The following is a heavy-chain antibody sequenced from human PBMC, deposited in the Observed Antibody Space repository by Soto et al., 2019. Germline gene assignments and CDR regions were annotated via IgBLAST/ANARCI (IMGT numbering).Heavy chain of an antibody. CDR3: ARDGVYSSGWYERGWFDP. CDR2: INPNSGGT. J-gene: IGHJ5*02. CDR1: GYTFTGYY. Sequence: QVQLVQSGAEVKKPGASVKVSCKASGYTFTGYYMHWVRQAPGQGLKWMGWINPNSGGTNYAQKFQGRVTMTRDTSISTAYMELSRLRSDDTAVYYCARDGVYSSGWYERGWFDPWGQGTLVTVSS. D-gene: IGHD6-19*01. V-gene: IGHV1-2*02.